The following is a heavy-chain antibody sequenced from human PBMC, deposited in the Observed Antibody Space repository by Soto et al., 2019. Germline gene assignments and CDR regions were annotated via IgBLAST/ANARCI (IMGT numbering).Heavy chain of an antibody. CDR2: IDVSGRT. CDR3: ARHGGEGIVITLGDVIPRVAFDS. V-gene: IGHV4-39*01. D-gene: IGHD3-16*01. J-gene: IGHJ4*02. CDR1: GYSLSSNTLY. Sequence: QVHLQESGPGLVRPSETLSLTCTVSGYSLSSNTLYWGWIRQPPGKGLGRTGDIDVSGRTSYNPSLRRRVTITADASETQFSLKVTSVTAADTAIYYCARHGGEGIVITLGDVIPRVAFDSWGQGTVVTVSS.